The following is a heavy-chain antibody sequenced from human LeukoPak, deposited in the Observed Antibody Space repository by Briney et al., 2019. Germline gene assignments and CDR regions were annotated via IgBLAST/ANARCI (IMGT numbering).Heavy chain of an antibody. CDR3: ARHSARVTVTDY. Sequence: SETLSLTCAVSGGSISSYYWSWIRQPPGKGLEWIGYIYYSGSIKYNPSLKSLGTISVHTSKNQFSLKLSSETAADTAVYYCARHSARVTVTDYWGQGTLVSVSS. D-gene: IGHD1-20*01. CDR1: GGSISSYY. J-gene: IGHJ4*02. V-gene: IGHV4-59*08. CDR2: IYYSGSI.